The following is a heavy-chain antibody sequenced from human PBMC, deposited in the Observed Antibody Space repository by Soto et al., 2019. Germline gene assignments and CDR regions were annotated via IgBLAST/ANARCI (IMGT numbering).Heavy chain of an antibody. CDR1: DGSSSGYY. V-gene: IGHV4-34*01. Sequence: QVQLQQWGAGLLKPSETLSLTCTVYDGSSSGYYWSWVRQPPGKGLEWIGEINPSGSTNYNPSLKSRATISVDTSNNQYSLNVNSVTAADTAVYYCARGRITMLHWGQGTLVTVSS. D-gene: IGHD3-10*02. J-gene: IGHJ4*02. CDR3: ARGRITMLH. CDR2: INPSGST.